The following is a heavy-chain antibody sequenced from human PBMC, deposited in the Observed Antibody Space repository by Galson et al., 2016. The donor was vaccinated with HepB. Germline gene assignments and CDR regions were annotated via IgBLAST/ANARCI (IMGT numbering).Heavy chain of an antibody. CDR2: IGGSGRST. J-gene: IGHJ4*02. V-gene: IGHV3-23*01. CDR1: GFTFSTFA. D-gene: IGHD2-2*01. CDR3: AIGPLLPAAHFDS. Sequence: SLRLSCAVSGFTFSTFAMSWVRQTPGQGLEWVSAIGGSGRSTFYADSVKGRFTISRDTSRNTLFLQMNSLRAEDTAICYCAIGPLLPAAHFDSWGQGALVTVSS.